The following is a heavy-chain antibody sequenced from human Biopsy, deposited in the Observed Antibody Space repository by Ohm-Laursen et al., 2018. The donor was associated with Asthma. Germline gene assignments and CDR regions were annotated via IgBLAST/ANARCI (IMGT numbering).Heavy chain of an antibody. CDR2: ISVYNGNT. CDR3: ARAVDYSHYYGIDV. CDR1: GHTFNSAG. V-gene: IGHV1-18*01. J-gene: IGHJ6*02. Sequence: GPSVKPSCKTSGHTFNSAGTSWARQAPGQGLEWMGWISVYNGNTKVAQKLQDRVTMITDTSTSTAYMELTSLRSDDTAVYFCARAVDYSHYYGIDVWGQGTTVTVS. D-gene: IGHD3-10*01.